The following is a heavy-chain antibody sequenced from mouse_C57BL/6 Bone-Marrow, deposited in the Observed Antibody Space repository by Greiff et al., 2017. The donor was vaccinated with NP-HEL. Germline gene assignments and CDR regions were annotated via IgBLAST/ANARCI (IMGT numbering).Heavy chain of an antibody. V-gene: IGHV3-6*01. J-gene: IGHJ4*01. Sequence: EVKLQESGPGLVKPSQSLSLTCSVTGYSITSGYYWNWIRQFPGNKLEWMGYISYDGSNNYNPSLKNRISITRDTSKNQFFLKLNSVTTEDTATYYCAASPCYAMDYWGQGTSVTVSS. CDR3: AASPCYAMDY. CDR2: ISYDGSN. CDR1: GYSITSGYY. D-gene: IGHD6-1*01.